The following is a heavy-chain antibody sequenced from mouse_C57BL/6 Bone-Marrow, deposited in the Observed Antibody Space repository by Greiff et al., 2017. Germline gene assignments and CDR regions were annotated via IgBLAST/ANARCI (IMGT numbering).Heavy chain of an antibody. J-gene: IGHJ4*01. Sequence: QVQLQQPGAELVRPGTSVKLSCKASGYTFTSYWMHWVKQRPGQGLEWIGVIDPSDSYTNYNQKFKGKATLTVDTSSSTAYMQLSSLTSDDSAVYYCARGYYGSSYWGDYWGQGTSVTVSS. CDR3: ARGYYGSSYWGDY. CDR1: GYTFTSYW. CDR2: IDPSDSYT. D-gene: IGHD1-1*01. V-gene: IGHV1-59*01.